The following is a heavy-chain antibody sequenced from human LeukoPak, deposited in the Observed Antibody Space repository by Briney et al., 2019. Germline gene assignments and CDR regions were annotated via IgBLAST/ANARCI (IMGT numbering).Heavy chain of an antibody. CDR2: IYADGTT. Sequence: GGSLRLSCAASEFTVSNNYMSWVRQAPRKGLEWVSVIYADGTTYYADSVKGRFTISRDIFKNTVYLQMNSLRAEDTALYYCAGGVEMAAIFFSVWGQGTLVTVSS. V-gene: IGHV3-53*01. J-gene: IGHJ4*02. D-gene: IGHD5-24*01. CDR3: AGGVEMAAIFFSV. CDR1: EFTVSNNY.